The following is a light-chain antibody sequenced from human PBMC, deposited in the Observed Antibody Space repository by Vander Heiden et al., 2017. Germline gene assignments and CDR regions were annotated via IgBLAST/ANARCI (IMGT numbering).Light chain of an antibody. CDR2: LGS. Sequence: DIVMPQSPLSLPVTPGEPASISCRSSQSLLHSNGYNYLDWYLQKPGQSPQLLIYLGSNRASGVPDRFSGSGSGTDFTLKISRVEAEEFGVYYCMQALQTPLTFGGGTKVEIK. CDR1: QSLLHSNGYNY. CDR3: MQALQTPLT. V-gene: IGKV2-28*01. J-gene: IGKJ4*01.